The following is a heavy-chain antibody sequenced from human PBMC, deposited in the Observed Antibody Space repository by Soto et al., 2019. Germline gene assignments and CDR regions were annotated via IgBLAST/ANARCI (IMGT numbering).Heavy chain of an antibody. D-gene: IGHD1-7*01. J-gene: IGHJ4*02. CDR2: VSANGQGI. CDR1: GFTFSSSA. Sequence: GSLRLSCAASGFTFSSSAISWVRQAPGKGLEWVSAVSANGQGIYYADSVRGRFTISRDNSKNTVFLHMDSLSAEDTAVYYCAKDRNYPRDYFHYWGQGTLVTFSS. CDR3: AKDRNYPRDYFHY. V-gene: IGHV3-23*01.